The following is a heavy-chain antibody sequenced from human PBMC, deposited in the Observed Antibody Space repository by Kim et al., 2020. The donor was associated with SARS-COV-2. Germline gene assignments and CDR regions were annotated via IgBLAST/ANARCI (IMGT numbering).Heavy chain of an antibody. D-gene: IGHD7-27*01. CDR1: GFTFNTYD. CDR3: ARGRTGDSADY. Sequence: GGSLRLSCAASGFTFNTYDMHWVRQSTGKGLELVSTILNNGATFYPDSVRGRFTVSRENAKNSLYLQMNRLTAGDTAVCYCARGRTGDSADYWGQGTLVTVSS. V-gene: IGHV3-13*04. J-gene: IGHJ4*02. CDR2: ILNNGAT.